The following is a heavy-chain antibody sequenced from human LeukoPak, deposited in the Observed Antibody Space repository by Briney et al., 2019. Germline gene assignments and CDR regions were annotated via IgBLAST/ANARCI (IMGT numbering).Heavy chain of an antibody. CDR2: INHSGST. CDR3: ARTIPAVDAFDI. J-gene: IGHJ3*02. D-gene: IGHD2-2*01. V-gene: IGHV4-34*01. Sequence: SETLSLTCAVYGGSFSGYYWSWIRQPPGKGLEWIGEINHSGSTNYNPSLKSRVTISVDTSKNQFSLKLSSVTAADTAVYYCARTIPAVDAFDIWGQGTMVTVSS. CDR1: GGSFSGYY.